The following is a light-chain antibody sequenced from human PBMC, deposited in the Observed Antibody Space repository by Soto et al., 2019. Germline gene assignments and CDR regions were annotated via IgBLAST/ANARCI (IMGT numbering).Light chain of an antibody. CDR1: QSISTY. V-gene: IGKV1-39*01. CDR3: QQYDSLPLT. J-gene: IGKJ4*01. CDR2: DAS. Sequence: DIQMTQSPSSLSASVGDRVTITCRASQSISTYLNWYQQKPGKPPKVLIYDASSLQGGVPSRFSGSGSGTDFTLTISSLQPEDIATYYCQQYDSLPLTFGGGTKVDIK.